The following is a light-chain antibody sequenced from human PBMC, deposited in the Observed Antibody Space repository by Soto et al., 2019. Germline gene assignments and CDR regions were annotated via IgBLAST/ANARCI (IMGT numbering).Light chain of an antibody. J-gene: IGKJ1*01. Sequence: DVXXXXTPLTLSVTHGQPASISCKSSQDLLHSDGRTYLYWYLQKPGQPPQLLIYEVSNRFSGVPERFSGSGSGTDFTLTISRVEAEDVGVYYCIQSIRWWTFGQGTKVDI. CDR1: QDLLHSDGRTY. CDR3: IQSIRWWT. V-gene: IGKV2D-29*01. CDR2: EVS.